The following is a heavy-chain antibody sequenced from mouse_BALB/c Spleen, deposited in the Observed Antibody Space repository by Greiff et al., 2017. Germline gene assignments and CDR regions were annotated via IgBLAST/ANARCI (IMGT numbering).Heavy chain of an antibody. Sequence: QVQLKQSGAELAKPGASVKMSCKASGYTFTSYWMHWVKQRPGQGLEWIGYINPSTGYTEYNQKFKDKATLTADKSSSTAYMQLSSLTSEDSAVYYCARRDYGSRFDYWGQGTTLTVSS. J-gene: IGHJ2*01. CDR2: INPSTGYT. V-gene: IGHV1-7*01. CDR1: GYTFTSYW. D-gene: IGHD1-1*01. CDR3: ARRDYGSRFDY.